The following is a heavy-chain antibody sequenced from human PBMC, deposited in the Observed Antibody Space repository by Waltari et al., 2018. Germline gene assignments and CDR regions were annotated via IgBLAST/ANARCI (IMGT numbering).Heavy chain of an antibody. CDR2: ISGSGGST. CDR1: GFTFSSYA. D-gene: IGHD3-16*01. J-gene: IGHJ4*02. V-gene: IGHV3-23*01. CDR3: GVKEADNLFSFMITFGEVEGY. Sequence: EVQLLESGGGLVQPGGSLRLSCAASGFTFSSYAMSWVRQAPGKGLEWVSAISGSGGSTYYADSVKGRFTISRDNSKNTLYLQMNSLRAEDTAVYYCGVKEADNLFSFMITFGEVEGYWGQGTLVTVSS.